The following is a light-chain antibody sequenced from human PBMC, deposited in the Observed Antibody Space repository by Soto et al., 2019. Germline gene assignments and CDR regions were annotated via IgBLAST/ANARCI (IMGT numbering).Light chain of an antibody. CDR3: QQYGSSPPT. Sequence: ETVLTQSPGILSLSPGERASLSCRASQSVSSSYLAWYQQIPGQAPRLLINDASRRATGIPDRFSGSGSGTDFTLTISRLEPEDFAVYYCQQYGSSPPTFGQGTKVDIK. CDR1: QSVSSSY. CDR2: DAS. J-gene: IGKJ1*01. V-gene: IGKV3-20*01.